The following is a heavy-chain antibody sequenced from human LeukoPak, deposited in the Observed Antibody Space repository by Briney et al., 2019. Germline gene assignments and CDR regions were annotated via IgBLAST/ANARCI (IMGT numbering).Heavy chain of an antibody. J-gene: IGHJ4*02. CDR3: ARRGPSGSHYFDY. Sequence: GRSLRLSCAASGFTFSSYGMLWVRQAPGKGLEWVTLIWYDGSNKLYADSVKGRFTIARDNSKNTLYLQINSLRAEDTAAYYCARRGPSGSHYFDYWGQGTLVTVSS. CDR2: IWYDGSNK. D-gene: IGHD1-26*01. V-gene: IGHV3-33*01. CDR1: GFTFSSYG.